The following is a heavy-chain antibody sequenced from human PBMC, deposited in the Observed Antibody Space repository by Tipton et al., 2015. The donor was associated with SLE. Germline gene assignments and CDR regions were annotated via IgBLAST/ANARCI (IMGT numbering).Heavy chain of an antibody. CDR2: INHSGST. CDR3: ARRGYGSGSS. Sequence: LRLSCAVYGGSFSGYYWSWIRQPPGKGLEWIGEINHSGSTNYNPSLKSRVTISVDTSKNQFSLKLSSVTAADTAVYYCARRGYGSGSSWGQGTLVTVSS. CDR1: GGSFSGYY. J-gene: IGHJ5*02. V-gene: IGHV4-34*01. D-gene: IGHD3-10*01.